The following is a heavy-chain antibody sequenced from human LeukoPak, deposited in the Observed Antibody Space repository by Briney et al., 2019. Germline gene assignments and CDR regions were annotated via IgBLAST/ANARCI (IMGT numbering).Heavy chain of an antibody. D-gene: IGHD4-17*01. V-gene: IGHV3-21*01. CDR3: ARDPSPYGDDDYYYYYGMDV. CDR2: ISSSSSYI. CDR1: GFTFSSYS. J-gene: IGHJ6*02. Sequence: KPGGSLRLSCAASGFTFSSYSMNWVRQAPGKGLEWVSSISSSSSYIYYADSVKGRFTISRDNAKNSLCLQMNSLRAEDTAVYYCARDPSPYGDDDYYYYYGMDVWGQGTTVTVSS.